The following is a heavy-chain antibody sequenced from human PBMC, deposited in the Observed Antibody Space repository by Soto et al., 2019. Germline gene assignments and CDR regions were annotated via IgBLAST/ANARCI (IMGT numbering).Heavy chain of an antibody. D-gene: IGHD1-26*01. CDR3: ARDGREASGMDV. Sequence: PSETLSLTCTVSGGSIIIHYCNFFRHSPGKGLEWIGHIYYRRSTSYNPSLRSRSTISVDTSNNQFSLKLNSVTTADTAVYYCARDGREASGMDVWGQGTKVTVSS. J-gene: IGHJ6*02. CDR2: IYYRRST. V-gene: IGHV4-59*11. CDR1: GGSIIIHY.